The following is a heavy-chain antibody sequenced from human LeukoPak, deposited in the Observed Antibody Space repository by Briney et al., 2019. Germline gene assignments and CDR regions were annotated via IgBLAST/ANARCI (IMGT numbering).Heavy chain of an antibody. J-gene: IGHJ4*02. D-gene: IGHD2-2*02. CDR3: AREEYQLLYDY. CDR2: ISGSGDTT. Sequence: GGSLRLSCAASGFTFSTYSMNWVRQAPGKGLEWVSAISGSGDTTYYVDSVRGRFTISRDNSKHTVYLQMNSLRAEDTAVYYCAREEYQLLYDYWGQGTLVTVSS. CDR1: GFTFSTYS. V-gene: IGHV3-23*01.